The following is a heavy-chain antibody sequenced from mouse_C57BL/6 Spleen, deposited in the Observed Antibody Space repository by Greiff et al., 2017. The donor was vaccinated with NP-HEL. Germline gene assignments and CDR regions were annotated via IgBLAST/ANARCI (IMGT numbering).Heavy chain of an antibody. D-gene: IGHD2-1*01. CDR1: GYAFSSSW. CDR3: ARYYGNIYYYAMDY. J-gene: IGHJ4*01. CDR2: IYPGDGDT. V-gene: IGHV1-82*01. Sequence: QVQLQQSGPELVKPGASVKISCKASGYAFSSSWMNWVKQRPGKGLEWIGRIYPGDGDTNYNGKFKGKATLTADKSSSTAYMQLSSLTSEDSAVYFCARYYGNIYYYAMDYWGQGTSVTVSS.